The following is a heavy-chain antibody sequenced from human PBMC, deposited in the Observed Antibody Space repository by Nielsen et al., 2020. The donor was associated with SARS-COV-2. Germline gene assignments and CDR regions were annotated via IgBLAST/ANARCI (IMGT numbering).Heavy chain of an antibody. CDR1: GFTFSSYW. CDR3: VKDLYSSNGGMDV. D-gene: IGHD6-13*01. Sequence: GESLKISCAASGFTFSSYWMHWVRQAPGKGLVWVSRINSDGSSTSYADSVKGRFTISRDNAKNSLYLEMDSLRAEDTALYYCVKDLYSSNGGMDVWGQGTPVTVSS. V-gene: IGHV3-74*01. J-gene: IGHJ6*02. CDR2: INSDGSST.